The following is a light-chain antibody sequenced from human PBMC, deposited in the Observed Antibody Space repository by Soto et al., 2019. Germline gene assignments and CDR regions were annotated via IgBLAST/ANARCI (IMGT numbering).Light chain of an antibody. Sequence: IVLTQSPATLSLSPGERATLSCRASQSVSSYLAWYQQKPGQAPRLLIYGASSRATGIPDRFSGSGSGTDFTLTISRLEPEDFAVYYCQQYQSLTFGGGTKVDIK. CDR2: GAS. CDR3: QQYQSLT. V-gene: IGKV3-20*01. CDR1: QSVSSY. J-gene: IGKJ4*01.